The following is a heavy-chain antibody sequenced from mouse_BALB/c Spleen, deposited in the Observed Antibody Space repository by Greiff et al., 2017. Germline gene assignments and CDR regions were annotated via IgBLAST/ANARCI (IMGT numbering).Heavy chain of an antibody. V-gene: IGHV5-9-4*01. Sequence: EVTLMESGGGLVKPGGFLKLSCAASGFPFSCYAMSWVRQSPEKRLELVAEISSGGSYTYYPDTVTGRFTISRDNAKNTLYLEMSSLRSEDTDMYYCAREKITTKAMDYWGQGTSVTVSS. CDR3: AREKITTKAMDY. CDR1: GFPFSCYA. D-gene: IGHD1-1*01. J-gene: IGHJ4*01. CDR2: ISSGGSYT.